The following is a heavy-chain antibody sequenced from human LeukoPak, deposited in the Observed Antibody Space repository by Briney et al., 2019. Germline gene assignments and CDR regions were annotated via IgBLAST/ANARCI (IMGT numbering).Heavy chain of an antibody. CDR2: ISWNSGSI. Sequence: GGSLRLSRAASGFTFDDYAMHWVRQPPGKGLEWVSGISWNSGSIGYADSVKGRFTISRDNAKNSLYLQMNSLRAEDMALYYCAASTGYGDYTYDYWGQGTLVTVSS. V-gene: IGHV3-9*03. D-gene: IGHD4-17*01. J-gene: IGHJ4*02. CDR3: AASTGYGDYTYDY. CDR1: GFTFDDYA.